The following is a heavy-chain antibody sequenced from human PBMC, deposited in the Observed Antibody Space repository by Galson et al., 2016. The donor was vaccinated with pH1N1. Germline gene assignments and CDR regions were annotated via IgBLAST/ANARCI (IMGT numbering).Heavy chain of an antibody. J-gene: IGHJ4*02. D-gene: IGHD4/OR15-4a*01. CDR3: VRAIGAKSAY. CDR1: GFSLSSFW. CDR2: IKQDGTDK. V-gene: IGHV3-7*04. Sequence: SLRLSCAASGFSLSSFWMTWVRQAPEKGLEWVANIKQDGTDKYYVASVKGRFTITRDNAKNSLSLQMNSLRVEDTAVYYCVRAIGAKSAYWGQGTLVTVSS.